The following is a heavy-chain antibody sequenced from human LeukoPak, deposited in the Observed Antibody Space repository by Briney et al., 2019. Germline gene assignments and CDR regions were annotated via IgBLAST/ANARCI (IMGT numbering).Heavy chain of an antibody. J-gene: IGHJ4*02. D-gene: IGHD4/OR15-4a*01. Sequence: GGSLRLSRAASGFTFSSYGMHWVRQAPGKGLEWVAVISYDGSNKYYADSVKGRFTISRDNSKNTLYLQMNSLRAEDTAVYYCANPLTAYWGQGTLVTVSS. CDR1: GFTFSSYG. CDR3: ANPLTAY. V-gene: IGHV3-30*18. CDR2: ISYDGSNK.